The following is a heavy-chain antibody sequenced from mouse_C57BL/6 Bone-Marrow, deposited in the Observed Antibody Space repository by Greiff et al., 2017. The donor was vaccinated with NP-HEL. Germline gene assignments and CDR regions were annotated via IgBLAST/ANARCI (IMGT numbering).Heavy chain of an antibody. CDR3: TTSDYDYDEDY. CDR2: IDPENGDT. D-gene: IGHD2-4*01. V-gene: IGHV14-4*01. CDR1: GFNIKDDY. J-gene: IGHJ2*01. Sequence: EVKLVESGAELVRPGASVKLSCTASGFNIKDDYMPWVKQRPEQGLEWIGWIDPENGDTEYASKFQGKATITADTSSNTAYLQLSSLTSEDTAVYYCTTSDYDYDEDYWGQGTTLTVSS.